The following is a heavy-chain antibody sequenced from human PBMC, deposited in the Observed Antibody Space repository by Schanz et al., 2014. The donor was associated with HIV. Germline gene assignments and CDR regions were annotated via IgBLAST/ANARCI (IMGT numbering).Heavy chain of an antibody. D-gene: IGHD3-22*01. CDR3: AKGFSGYYSEDYFDY. Sequence: QVQLVESGGGVVQPGRSLRLSCAASGFTFSSYGMHWVRQAPGKGLEWVAVISYDGSNKYYADSVKGRFSISRDNYKNTLYLQMNSLRADDTAVYYCAKGFSGYYSEDYFDYWGQGTLVTVSS. CDR2: ISYDGSNK. CDR1: GFTFSSYG. J-gene: IGHJ4*02. V-gene: IGHV3-30*18.